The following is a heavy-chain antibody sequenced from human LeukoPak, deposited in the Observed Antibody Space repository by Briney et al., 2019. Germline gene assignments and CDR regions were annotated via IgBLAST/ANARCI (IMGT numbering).Heavy chain of an antibody. CDR3: ARATYDSSGYYLP. J-gene: IGHJ4*02. CDR1: GGSICSSSYY. CDR2: IYYSGST. V-gene: IGHV4-39*07. D-gene: IGHD3-22*01. Sequence: SETLSLTCTVSGGSICSSSYYWGWIRQPPGKGLEWIGSIYYSGSTYYNTSLKSRVTISVDTSKNQFSLKLSSVTAADTAVYYCARATYDSSGYYLPWGQGTLVTVSS.